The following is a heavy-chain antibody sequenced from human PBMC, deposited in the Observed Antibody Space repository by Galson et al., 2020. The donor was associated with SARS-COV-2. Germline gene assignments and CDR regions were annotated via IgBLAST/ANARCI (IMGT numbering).Heavy chain of an antibody. J-gene: IGHJ6*02. V-gene: IGHV1-69*13. CDR1: GGTFSSYA. D-gene: IGHD3-16*01. Sequence: SVKVSCKASGGTFSSYAISWVRQAPGQGLEWMGWIIPIFGTANSAQKFQGRVTITADESTSTAYMELSSLGSEDTAVYYCARAGWRSSNYYYYGMDVWGQGTTVTVSS. CDR3: ARAGWRSSNYYYYGMDV. CDR2: IIPIFGTA.